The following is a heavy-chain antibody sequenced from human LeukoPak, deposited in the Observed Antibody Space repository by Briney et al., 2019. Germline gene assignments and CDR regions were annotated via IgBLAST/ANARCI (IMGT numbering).Heavy chain of an antibody. CDR1: GYTFTSYY. D-gene: IGHD5-18*01. V-gene: IGHV1-46*01. Sequence: ASVKVSCKASGYTFTSYYMHWVRQAPGQGLEWMGIINPSSGSTSYAQNFQGRVTMTRDTSSGTVNMELSSLRSEDTAVYYCARGYTYGDYWGQGTLVTVSS. CDR2: INPSSGST. J-gene: IGHJ4*02. CDR3: ARGYTYGDY.